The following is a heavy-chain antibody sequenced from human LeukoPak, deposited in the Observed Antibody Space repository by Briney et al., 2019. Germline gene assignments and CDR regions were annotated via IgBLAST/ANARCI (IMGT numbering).Heavy chain of an antibody. J-gene: IGHJ4*02. Sequence: GGSLRLSCAASGFTFRSYGMHLVRRAPGKGLEWVALISFDGSNENYADSVKGRFTISRDNSKNTLYLQMNSLRAEDTAVYYCAKDDSSSWLFDYWGQGTLVTVSS. CDR1: GFTFRSYG. V-gene: IGHV3-30*18. CDR3: AKDDSSSWLFDY. CDR2: ISFDGSNE. D-gene: IGHD6-13*01.